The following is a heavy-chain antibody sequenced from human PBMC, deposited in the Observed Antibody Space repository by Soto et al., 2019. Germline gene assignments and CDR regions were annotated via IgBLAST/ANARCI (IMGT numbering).Heavy chain of an antibody. D-gene: IGHD3-22*01. CDR1: GRTFTSYA. CDR3: AGLDYYDRSGYWSRAFHI. V-gene: IGHV1-69*13. Sequence: SEKGSCSASGRTFTSYAISWVRQALGQGLEWMGGIIPILGTANYAQKFQGRVTITADESTGTAYRERSSLRSEDTAVYYCAGLDYYDRSGYWSRAFHIWGQGTMGTVAS. CDR2: IIPILGTA. J-gene: IGHJ3*02.